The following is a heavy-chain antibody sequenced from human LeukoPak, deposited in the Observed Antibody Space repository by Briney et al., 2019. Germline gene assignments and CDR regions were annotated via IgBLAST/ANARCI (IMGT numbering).Heavy chain of an antibody. J-gene: IGHJ6*02. CDR2: INHSGST. V-gene: IGHV4-34*01. CDR1: GGSFSGYY. Sequence: PSETLSLTCAVYGGSFSGYYWSWIRQPPGKGLEWIGEINHSGSTNYSLSLKSRVTISVDTSENQFSLKLSSVTAADTAVYYCTMAYCSGGSCYSRDYYDMDVWGQGTTVIVSS. CDR3: TMAYCSGGSCYSRDYYDMDV. D-gene: IGHD2-15*01.